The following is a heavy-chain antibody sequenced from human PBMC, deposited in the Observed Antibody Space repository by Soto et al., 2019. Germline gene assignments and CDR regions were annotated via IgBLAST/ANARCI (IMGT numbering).Heavy chain of an antibody. V-gene: IGHV3-15*07. CDR3: TAGIEGNTNGLDV. CDR1: GYVFSRPW. Sequence: EVQLVESGGGLVKPGGSLSLSCAASGYVFSRPWMNWVRQAPGKGLEWVGRIKSKAHGGTTDYAAPVKGRFTISRDDSKNTLSLHMNALKTEDTAVYYCTAGIEGNTNGLDVWGQGTTVPVSS. CDR2: IKSKAHGGTT. D-gene: IGHD1-26*01. J-gene: IGHJ6*02.